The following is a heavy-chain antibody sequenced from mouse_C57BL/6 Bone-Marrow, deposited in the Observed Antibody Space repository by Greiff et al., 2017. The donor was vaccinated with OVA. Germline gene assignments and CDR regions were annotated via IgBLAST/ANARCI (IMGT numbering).Heavy chain of an antibody. J-gene: IGHJ4*01. CDR2: IYPRSGNT. CDR1: GYTFTSYG. D-gene: IGHD1-1*01. Sequence: QVQLQQSGAELARPGASVKLSCKASGYTFTSYGISWVKQRTGQGLEWIGEIYPRSGNTYYNEKFKGKATLTADKSSSTAYMELRCLTSEDSAVYFCARRGHYYGSSPYAMDYWGQGTSVTVSS. V-gene: IGHV1-81*01. CDR3: ARRGHYYGSSPYAMDY.